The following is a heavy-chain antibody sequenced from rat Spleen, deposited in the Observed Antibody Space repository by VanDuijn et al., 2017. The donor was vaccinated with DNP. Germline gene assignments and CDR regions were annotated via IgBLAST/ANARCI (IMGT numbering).Heavy chain of an antibody. D-gene: IGHD1-1*01. J-gene: IGHJ2*01. Sequence: EVQLVESGGGLVQPGRSLKLSCAASGFTFSAYYMAWVRQAPTEGLEWVAYISYDGGSTYYGDSVKGRFTISRDNAKSTLYLQMNSLRSEDMATYYCARPHYYSLFDYWGQGVMVTVSS. CDR1: GFTFSAYY. CDR3: ARPHYYSLFDY. V-gene: IGHV5-22*01. CDR2: ISYDGGST.